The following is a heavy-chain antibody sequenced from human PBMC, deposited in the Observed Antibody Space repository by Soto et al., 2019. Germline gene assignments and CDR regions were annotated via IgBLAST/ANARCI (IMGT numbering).Heavy chain of an antibody. Sequence: GESLKISCAASGFTFSSYDMHWVRQATGKGLEWVSAIGTAGDTYYPGSVKGRFTISRENAKNSLYLQMNSLRAGDTAVYYCARGRRAARAKGRSRDFDIWGQGTMVTVSS. V-gene: IGHV3-13*01. CDR1: GFTFSSYD. D-gene: IGHD6-6*01. CDR2: IGTAGDT. J-gene: IGHJ3*02. CDR3: ARGRRAARAKGRSRDFDI.